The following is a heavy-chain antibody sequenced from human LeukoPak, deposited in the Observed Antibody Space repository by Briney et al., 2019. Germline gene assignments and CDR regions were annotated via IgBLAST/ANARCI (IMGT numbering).Heavy chain of an antibody. Sequence: GRSLRLSCAASGFTFSSFGMHWVRQAPGKGLEWVALISYDGSNKYYTDSVKGRFTISRDNSKNTLYLQMNSLRAEDTAVYYCAKGWNGDYADFWGQGALVTVSS. CDR1: GFTFSSFG. CDR2: ISYDGSNK. D-gene: IGHD4-17*01. V-gene: IGHV3-30*18. CDR3: AKGWNGDYADF. J-gene: IGHJ4*02.